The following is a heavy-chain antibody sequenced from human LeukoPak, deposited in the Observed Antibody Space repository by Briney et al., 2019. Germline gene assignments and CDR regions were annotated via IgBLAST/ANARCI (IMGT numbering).Heavy chain of an antibody. CDR1: GFTFSSYE. J-gene: IGHJ3*02. V-gene: IGHV3-48*03. CDR2: ISSSGSDI. Sequence: GSLRLSCAASGFTFSSYEMNWVRQAPGKGLEWVSYISSSGSDIYHADSVKGRFTISRDNAKNSLYLQMNSLRAEDTAVYYCARVDYGAYASFDIWGQGTMVTVSS. CDR3: ARVDYGAYASFDI. D-gene: IGHD4-17*01.